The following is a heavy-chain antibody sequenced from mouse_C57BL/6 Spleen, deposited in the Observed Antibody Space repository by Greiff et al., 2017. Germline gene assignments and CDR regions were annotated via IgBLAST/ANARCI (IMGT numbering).Heavy chain of an antibody. D-gene: IGHD1-1*01. CDR2: IDPNSGGT. CDR3: AREITTVVATLDY. Sequence: VQLQQPGAELVQPGASVKMSCKASGYTFTSYWMHWVKQRPGRGLEWIGRIDPNSGGTQYNEKFKSKATLTVDKPSLTAYIQLCSLTSEYSAVYYSAREITTVVATLDYCGQRTTLTVSS. J-gene: IGHJ2*01. CDR1: GYTFTSYW. V-gene: IGHV1-72*01.